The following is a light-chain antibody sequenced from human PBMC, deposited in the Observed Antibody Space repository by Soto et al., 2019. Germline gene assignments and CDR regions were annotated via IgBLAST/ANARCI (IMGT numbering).Light chain of an antibody. J-gene: IGKJ5*01. CDR3: QKYNSAPHA. Sequence: DIQMTQSPSSLSASVGDRVTITCRARQGISNYLAWYQQKPGKVPKLLIYAASTLQSGVPSRFSGSGSGTDLTLTISSLQPEDVATYYCQKYNSAPHAFGQGTRLEIK. CDR1: QGISNY. V-gene: IGKV1-27*01. CDR2: AAS.